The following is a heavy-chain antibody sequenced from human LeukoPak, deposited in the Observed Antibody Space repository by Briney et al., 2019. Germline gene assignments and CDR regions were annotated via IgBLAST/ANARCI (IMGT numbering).Heavy chain of an antibody. V-gene: IGHV1-69*06. D-gene: IGHD1-26*01. CDR3: ATIFIRPRSGSYYSFDY. Sequence: SVTVSCKASGYTFTGYYMHWVRQAPGQGLEWMGGIIPIFGTANYAQKFQGRVTMTEDTSTDTAYMELSSLRSEDTAVYYCATIFIRPRSGSYYSFDYWGQGTLVTVSS. J-gene: IGHJ4*02. CDR2: IIPIFGTA. CDR1: GYTFTGYY.